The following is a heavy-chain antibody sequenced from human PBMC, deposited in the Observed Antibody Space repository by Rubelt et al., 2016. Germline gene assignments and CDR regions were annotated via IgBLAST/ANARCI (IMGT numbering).Heavy chain of an antibody. V-gene: IGHV3-33*01. Sequence: VGLRGGVVQPGRSLRLSCAASGFTFRSFGMHWVRQAPGKGLEWVAVIWDDGTNQYYADSVKGRFTISRDNSRNTLVLHLNSLRAEDTAVYYCARENYYGVDTELIGYHAFDGWGQGTLVTVSS. CDR2: IWDDGTNQ. CDR1: GFTFRSFG. CDR3: ARENYYGVDTELIGYHAFDG. D-gene: IGHD5-18*01. J-gene: IGHJ3*01.